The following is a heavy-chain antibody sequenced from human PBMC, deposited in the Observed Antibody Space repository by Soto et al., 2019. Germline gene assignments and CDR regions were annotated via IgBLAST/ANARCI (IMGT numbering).Heavy chain of an antibody. CDR3: ARDSSSGWYLFDY. J-gene: IGHJ4*02. Sequence: GGSLRLSCAASGFTFSSYSMNWVLQAPGKGLEWVSYISSSSSTKYYADSVKGRFTISRDNAKNSLYLQMNSLRDEDTAVYYCARDSSSGWYLFDYWGQGTLVTVSS. D-gene: IGHD6-19*01. V-gene: IGHV3-48*02. CDR2: ISSSSSTK. CDR1: GFTFSSYS.